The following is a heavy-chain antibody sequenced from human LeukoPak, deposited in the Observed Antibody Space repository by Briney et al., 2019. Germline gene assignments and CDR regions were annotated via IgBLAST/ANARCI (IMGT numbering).Heavy chain of an antibody. J-gene: IGHJ4*02. V-gene: IGHV3-48*03. CDR3: ARYSSSWHYYFDY. CDR1: GFTFSSYD. Sequence: GGSLRLSCAASGFTFSSYDTNWVRQAPGKGLEWVSYISSSGNTIYYTDSVKGRFTISRDNAQNSLYLQMNSLRAEDTAVYYCARYSSSWHYYFDYWGQGTLVTVSS. CDR2: ISSSGNTI. D-gene: IGHD6-13*01.